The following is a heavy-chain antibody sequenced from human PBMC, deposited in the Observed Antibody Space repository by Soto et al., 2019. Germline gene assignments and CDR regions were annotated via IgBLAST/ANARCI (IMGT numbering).Heavy chain of an antibody. CDR3: ARPLWRDDYNWGYFDL. CDR2: ISYDGSNK. D-gene: IGHD4-4*01. V-gene: IGHV3-30-3*01. Sequence: QVQLVESGGGVVQPGRSLRLSCAASGFTFSSYAMDGFRQAPGKGLQWVAVISYDGSNKYYADSVKGRFTISRDNSKNTLYLQMNSLRAEDTAVYYCARPLWRDDYNWGYFDLWGRGTLVTVSS. J-gene: IGHJ2*01. CDR1: GFTFSSYA.